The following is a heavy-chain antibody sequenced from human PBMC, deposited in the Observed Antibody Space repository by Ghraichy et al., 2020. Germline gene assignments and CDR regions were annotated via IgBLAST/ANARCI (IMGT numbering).Heavy chain of an antibody. Sequence: GESLNISCAASGFTFTNSWMTWVRQAPGRGLEWVANIKPDGSETYYVGSVKRRFLISRDNAKNSLYLQMNSLRSEDTAVYYCARDISRPGIIRGVIDYWGQGTLVTVSS. V-gene: IGHV3-7*04. CDR3: ARDISRPGIIRGVIDY. D-gene: IGHD3-10*01. J-gene: IGHJ4*02. CDR2: IKPDGSET. CDR1: GFTFTNSW.